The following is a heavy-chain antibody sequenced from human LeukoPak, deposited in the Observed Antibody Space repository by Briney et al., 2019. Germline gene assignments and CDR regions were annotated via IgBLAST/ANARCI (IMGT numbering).Heavy chain of an antibody. Sequence: GGSLRLSCAASGFTFITSAMSWVRQAPGKGLDWVSTISGSGNNTYYADSVKGRFTISRDNSKNTLYLQMNSLRAEDTAVYYCARDWPTIAAAGTIPEYFQHWGQGTLVTVSS. V-gene: IGHV3-23*01. D-gene: IGHD6-13*01. CDR3: ARDWPTIAAAGTIPEYFQH. CDR2: ISGSGNNT. CDR1: GFTFITSA. J-gene: IGHJ1*01.